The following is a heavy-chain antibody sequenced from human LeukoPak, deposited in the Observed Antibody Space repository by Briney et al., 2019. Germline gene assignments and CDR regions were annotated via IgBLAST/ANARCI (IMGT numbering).Heavy chain of an antibody. CDR1: GGSISSSSYY. J-gene: IGHJ4*02. D-gene: IGHD3-10*01. CDR3: AREDGSGSYDY. Sequence: SETLSLTCTVSGGSISSSSYYWGWIRQPPGKGLEWIGSIYYSGSTYYNPSLKSRVTISVDTSKNQFSLKLSSVTAADTAVYYCAREDGSGSYDYWGQGTLVTVSS. CDR2: IYYSGST. V-gene: IGHV4-39*07.